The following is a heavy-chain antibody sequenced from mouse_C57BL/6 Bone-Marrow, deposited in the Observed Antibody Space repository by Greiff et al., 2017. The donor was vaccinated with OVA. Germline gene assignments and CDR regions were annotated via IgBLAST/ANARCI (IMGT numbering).Heavy chain of an antibody. CDR1: GYTFTDYY. D-gene: IGHD2-5*01. CDR2: IFPGSGST. Sequence: QVHLQQSGPELVKPGASVKISCKASGYTFTDYYIHWVKQRPGQGLEWIGWIFPGSGSTYYNEKFKGKATLTVDKSSSTAYMLLSSLTSEDSAVYFCARYNYSNYKGYFDYWGQGTTLTVSS. CDR3: ARYNYSNYKGYFDY. J-gene: IGHJ2*01. V-gene: IGHV1-75*01.